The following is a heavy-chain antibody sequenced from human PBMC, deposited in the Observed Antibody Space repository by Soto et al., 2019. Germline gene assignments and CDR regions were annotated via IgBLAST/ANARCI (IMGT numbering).Heavy chain of an antibody. CDR2: VSWDSGNR. Sequence: GGSLRLSCAASGFTFDDYTMHWVRQRPGKGLEWVSLVSWDSGNRIYADSVQGRFTISRDNSNSSLFLQMNSLRTEDTAVYFCVKGASGAGLVDLWGLGTTVTVSS. J-gene: IGHJ3*01. CDR1: GFTFDDYT. D-gene: IGHD3-16*01. CDR3: VKGASGAGLVDL. V-gene: IGHV3-43*01.